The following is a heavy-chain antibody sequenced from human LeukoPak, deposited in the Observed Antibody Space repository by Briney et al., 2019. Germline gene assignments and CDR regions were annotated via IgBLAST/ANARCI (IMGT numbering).Heavy chain of an antibody. D-gene: IGHD6-13*01. CDR2: INHSGST. CDR3: ARGFRQQLVPGMDV. J-gene: IGHJ6*02. Sequence: PSETLSLTCADYGGSFSGYYWSWIRQPPGKGLEWIGEINHSGSTNYNPSLKSRVTISVDTSKNQFSLKLSSVTAADTAVYYCARGFRQQLVPGMDVWGQGTTVTVSS. CDR1: GGSFSGYY. V-gene: IGHV4-34*01.